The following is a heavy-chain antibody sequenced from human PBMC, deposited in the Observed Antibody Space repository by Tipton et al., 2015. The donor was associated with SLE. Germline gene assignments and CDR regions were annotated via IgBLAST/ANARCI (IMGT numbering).Heavy chain of an antibody. D-gene: IGHD3-10*01. CDR3: ARAMVRGEWYFDY. CDR1: GFTVSSNY. Sequence: SLRLSCAASGFTVSSNYMSWVRQAPGKGLEWVSVIYSGGSTYYADSGKGRFTISRDNSKNTLYLQMNSLRAEDTSVYYCARAMVRGEWYFDYWGHGTLVTVSS. J-gene: IGHJ4*01. CDR2: IYSGGST. V-gene: IGHV3-53*01.